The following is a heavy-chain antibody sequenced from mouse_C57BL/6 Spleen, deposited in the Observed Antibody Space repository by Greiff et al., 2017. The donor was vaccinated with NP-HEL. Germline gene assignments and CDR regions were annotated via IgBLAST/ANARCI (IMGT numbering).Heavy chain of an antibody. J-gene: IGHJ2*01. D-gene: IGHD1-1*01. CDR2: IDPSDSYT. CDR3: ARATTVVAPFDY. V-gene: IGHV1-69*01. Sequence: VQLQQPGAELVMPGASVKLSCKASGYTFTSYWMHWVKQRPGQGLEWIGEIDPSDSYTNSNQKFKGKSTLTVDKSSSTAYMQLSSLTSEDSAVYYCARATTVVAPFDYWGQGTTLTVSS. CDR1: GYTFTSYW.